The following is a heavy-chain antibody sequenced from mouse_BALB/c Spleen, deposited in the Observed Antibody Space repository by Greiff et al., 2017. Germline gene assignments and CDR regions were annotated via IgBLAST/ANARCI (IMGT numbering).Heavy chain of an antibody. V-gene: IGHV1-69*02. Sequence: QVQLQQPGAELVRPGASVKLSCKASGYTFTSYWINWVKQRPGQGLEWIGNIYPSDSYTNYNQKFKDKATLTVDKSSSTAYMQLSSPTSEDSAVYYCTRSGDGSPYAMDYWGQGTSVTVSS. D-gene: IGHD2-3*01. J-gene: IGHJ4*01. CDR1: GYTFTSYW. CDR2: IYPSDSYT. CDR3: TRSGDGSPYAMDY.